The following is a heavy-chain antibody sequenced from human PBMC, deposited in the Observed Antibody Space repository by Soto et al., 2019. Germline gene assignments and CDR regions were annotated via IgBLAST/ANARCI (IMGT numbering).Heavy chain of an antibody. CDR2: IFYSGST. Sequence: SETLSLTCTVSGSSISSSIYYGGWIRQPPGKGLEWIGSIFYSGSTYYNPSLKSRVTISVDTSKNQFSLKLYSVTAADTAMYYCARQVVPASSPIYYFDTWGPGTLVTVSS. V-gene: IGHV4-39*01. CDR3: ARQVVPASSPIYYFDT. J-gene: IGHJ4*02. CDR1: GSSISSSIYY. D-gene: IGHD2-21*02.